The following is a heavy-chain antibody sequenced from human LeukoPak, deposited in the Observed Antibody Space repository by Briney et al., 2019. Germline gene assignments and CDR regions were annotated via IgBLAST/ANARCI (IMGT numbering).Heavy chain of an antibody. V-gene: IGHV4-30-2*01. CDR3: ARGGYDFWSGYYTYNWFDP. Sequence: PSETLSLTCAVSGGSISSGGYSWSWIRQPPGKGLEWIGYIYHSGSTYYNPSLKSRVTISVDRSKNQFSLKLSSVTAADTAVYYCARGGYDFWSGYYTYNWFDPWGQGTLVTVSS. D-gene: IGHD3-3*01. CDR2: IYHSGST. J-gene: IGHJ5*02. CDR1: GGSISSGGYS.